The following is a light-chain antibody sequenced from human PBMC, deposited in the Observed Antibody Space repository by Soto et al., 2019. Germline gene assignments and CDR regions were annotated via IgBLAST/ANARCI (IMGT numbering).Light chain of an antibody. CDR1: QSISSW. J-gene: IGKJ4*01. Sequence: DIQMTQSPSTLSASVGDRVTITCRASQSISSWLAWYHQKPGKAPKLLIYKASSLESGVPSRFSGSGSGTEFTLTISSLQPDDFATYYCQQYKSYPSFGGGTKVDIK. V-gene: IGKV1-5*03. CDR3: QQYKSYPS. CDR2: KAS.